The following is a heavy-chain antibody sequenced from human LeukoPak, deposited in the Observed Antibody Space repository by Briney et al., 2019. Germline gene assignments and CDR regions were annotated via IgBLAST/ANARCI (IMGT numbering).Heavy chain of an antibody. D-gene: IGHD5-18*01. V-gene: IGHV1-2*02. Sequence: ASVKVSCKASGYTFTGYYMHWVRQAPGQGLEWMGWINPNSGGTNYAQKFQGRVTMTRDTSISTAYMELSRLRSDDTAVYYCAREVYSYGSSMYYWGQGTLVTVSS. J-gene: IGHJ4*02. CDR3: AREVYSYGSSMYY. CDR2: INPNSGGT. CDR1: GYTFTGYY.